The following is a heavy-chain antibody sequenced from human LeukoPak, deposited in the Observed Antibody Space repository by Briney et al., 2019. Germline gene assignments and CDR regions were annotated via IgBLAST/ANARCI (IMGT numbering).Heavy chain of an antibody. CDR1: GFTFSNYA. CDR3: AGTDYDILTGYGIDY. V-gene: IGHV3-21*01. Sequence: GGSLRLSCAAFGFTFSNYAMNWVRQAPGKGLEWVSSISSSGSYIYYADSVKGRFTISRDNAKNSLYLQMNSLRAEDTAVYYCAGTDYDILTGYGIDYWGQGTLVTVSS. J-gene: IGHJ4*02. D-gene: IGHD3-9*01. CDR2: ISSSGSYI.